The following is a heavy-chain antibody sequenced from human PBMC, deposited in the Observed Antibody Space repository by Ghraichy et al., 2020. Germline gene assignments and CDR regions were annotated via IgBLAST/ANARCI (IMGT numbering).Heavy chain of an antibody. CDR2: ISYDGYNE. CDR3: ARSEARNYNGMDV. J-gene: IGHJ6*02. CDR1: GFIFSLYA. V-gene: IGHV3-30*04. Sequence: GRSLRLSCAASGFIFSLYAMYWVRQTPCKGLECVAVISYDGYNEYFAASVKDRFTMSRDNSNNTLYLQMTTLIPTDTAINYCARSEARNYNGMDVWGRGTTVPV.